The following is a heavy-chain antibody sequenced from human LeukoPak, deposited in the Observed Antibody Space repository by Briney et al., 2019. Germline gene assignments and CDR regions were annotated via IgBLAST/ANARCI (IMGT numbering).Heavy chain of an antibody. Sequence: SETLSLTCTVSGGSISSYYWSWIRQPPGKGLEWIGYIYYSGSTNYNPSLKSRVTISVDTSKNQFSLKLSSVTAADTAVYYCASLTYGGNSDWFDPLGQGTLVTVSS. J-gene: IGHJ5*02. V-gene: IGHV4-59*08. CDR3: ASLTYGGNSDWFDP. CDR2: IYYSGST. D-gene: IGHD4-23*01. CDR1: GGSISSYY.